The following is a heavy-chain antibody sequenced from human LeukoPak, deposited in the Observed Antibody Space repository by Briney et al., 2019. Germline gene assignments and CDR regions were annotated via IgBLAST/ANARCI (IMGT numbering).Heavy chain of an antibody. V-gene: IGHV1-46*01. CDR2: INPSGGST. CDR3: ARGPPPYGSGTYYLDY. J-gene: IGHJ4*02. CDR1: GYTFTSYY. Sequence: ASVKVSCKASGYTFTSYYMHWVRQAPGQGLEWMGIINPSGGSTSYAQKFQARVTMTSDTSTTTVYRELSSLRSEDTAVYYCARGPPPYGSGTYYLDYWGQGTLVTVSS. D-gene: IGHD3-10*01.